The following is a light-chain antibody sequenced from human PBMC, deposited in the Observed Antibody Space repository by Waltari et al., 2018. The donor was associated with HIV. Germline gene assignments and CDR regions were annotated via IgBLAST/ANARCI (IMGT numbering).Light chain of an antibody. CDR3: QQFDHLPYT. Sequence: DIQLAQSPSSLSASLGDRITITCKASQDISNYLNWYQHKPGKAPKLLIHDASNLQTGVPSRFSGSGSGTDFTFTITSLQPEDFATYYCQQFDHLPYTFGQGTRLEIK. CDR1: QDISNY. J-gene: IGKJ2*01. V-gene: IGKV1-33*01. CDR2: DAS.